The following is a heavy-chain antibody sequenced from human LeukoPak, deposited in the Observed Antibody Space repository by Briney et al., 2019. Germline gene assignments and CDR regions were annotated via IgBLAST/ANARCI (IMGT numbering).Heavy chain of an antibody. CDR1: GFTFSSYS. CDR3: ARPDYDFWSGSPGGNYMDV. V-gene: IGHV3-21*01. Sequence: PGGSLRLSCAASGFTFSSYSMNWVRQAPGKGLEWVSSISSSGSYIYYADSVKGRFTISRDNAKNSLYLQMDSLRAEDTAVYYCARPDYDFWSGSPGGNYMDVWGKGTTVTVSS. CDR2: ISSSGSYI. D-gene: IGHD3-3*01. J-gene: IGHJ6*03.